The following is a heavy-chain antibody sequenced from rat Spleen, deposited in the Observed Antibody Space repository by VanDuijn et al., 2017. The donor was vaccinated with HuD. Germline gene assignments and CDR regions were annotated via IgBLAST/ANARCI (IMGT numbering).Heavy chain of an antibody. CDR2: MNGAGLT. CDR1: DYSIISSYR. D-gene: IGHD1-2*01. J-gene: IGHJ3*01. V-gene: IGHV3-3*01. CDR3: ARGPYSSAYFAY. Sequence: VQLQESGPGLVKPSQSLSLTCSVTDYSIISSYRWTWIRRFSGNKLEWMGFMNGAGLTNYNPPLKGRVSITRDTSKNQFFLQVTSVTNEDTATYYCARGPYSSAYFAYWGQGTLVTVSS.